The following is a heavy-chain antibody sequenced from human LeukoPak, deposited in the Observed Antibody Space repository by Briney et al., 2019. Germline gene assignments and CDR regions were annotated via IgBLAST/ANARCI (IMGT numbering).Heavy chain of an antibody. Sequence: SETLSLTCAVYGGSFSGYYWSWIRQPPGKGLEWIGEINHSGSTNYNPSLESRVTISVDTSKYQFSLKLSSVTAADTAVYYCARVRGIPNRGIDYWGQGTLVTVSS. CDR1: GGSFSGYY. D-gene: IGHD1-26*01. V-gene: IGHV4-34*01. J-gene: IGHJ4*02. CDR3: ARVRGIPNRGIDY. CDR2: INHSGST.